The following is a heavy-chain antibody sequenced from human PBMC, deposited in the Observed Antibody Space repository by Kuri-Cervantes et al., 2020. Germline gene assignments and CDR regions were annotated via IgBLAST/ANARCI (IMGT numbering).Heavy chain of an antibody. CDR2: IKQDGSEK. V-gene: IGHV3-7*01. Sequence: GGSLRLSCAASGFTFSSYWMSWVRQAPGKGLEWVANIKQDGSEKYYVDSVKGRFTISRDNAKNSLYLQMNSLRDEDTAVYYCARGNRHFYDSSGLNFDYWGQGTLVTVSS. CDR1: GFTFSSYW. CDR3: ARGNRHFYDSSGLNFDY. J-gene: IGHJ4*02. D-gene: IGHD3-22*01.